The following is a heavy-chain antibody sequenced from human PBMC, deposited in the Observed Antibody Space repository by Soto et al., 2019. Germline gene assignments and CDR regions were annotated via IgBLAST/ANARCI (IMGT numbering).Heavy chain of an antibody. CDR1: GFTFSSYG. Sequence: GGSLRLSCAASGFTFSSYGMHWVRQAPGKGLEWVAVISYDGSNKYYADSVKGRFTISRDNSKNTLYLQMNSLRAEDTAVYYCAKAPYYYGSGSYYITPVYFDYWGQGTLVTVSS. J-gene: IGHJ4*02. CDR3: AKAPYYYGSGSYYITPVYFDY. V-gene: IGHV3-30*18. CDR2: ISYDGSNK. D-gene: IGHD3-10*01.